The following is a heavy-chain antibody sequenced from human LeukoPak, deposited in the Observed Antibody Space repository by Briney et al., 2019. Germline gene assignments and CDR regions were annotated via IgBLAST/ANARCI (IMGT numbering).Heavy chain of an antibody. CDR3: ATYCSGGNRYRYYFDY. CDR1: GGSISSGGYY. J-gene: IGHJ4*02. V-gene: IGHV4-31*03. Sequence: SETLSLTCTVSGGSISSGGYYWSWIRQHPGKGLEWIGYIYYTGSTYYDPSLKSRVSISLDTSQNQLSLKLNSVTAADTAVYYCATYCSGGNRYRYYFDYWGQGTLVTVSS. D-gene: IGHD2-15*01. CDR2: IYYTGST.